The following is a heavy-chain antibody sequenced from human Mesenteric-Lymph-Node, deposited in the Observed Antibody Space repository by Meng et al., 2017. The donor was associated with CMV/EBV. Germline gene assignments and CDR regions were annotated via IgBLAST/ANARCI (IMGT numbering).Heavy chain of an antibody. CDR2: INHSGST. D-gene: IGHD3-9*01. V-gene: IGHV4-34*01. CDR1: GGSFSGYY. Sequence: QGRVHQRGAGLLKPSETLSVTCAVYGGSFSGYYWNWIRQSPEKGLEWIGEINHSGSTTYNPSFTSRIIISVDTSTNQISLNMSSVTTADTAVYYCARGSSYDILTGYFDYWGQGALVTVSS. J-gene: IGHJ4*02. CDR3: ARGSSYDILTGYFDY.